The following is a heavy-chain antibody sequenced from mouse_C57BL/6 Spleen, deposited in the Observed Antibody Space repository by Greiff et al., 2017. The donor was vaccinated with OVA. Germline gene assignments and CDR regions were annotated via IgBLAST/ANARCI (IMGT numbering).Heavy chain of an antibody. D-gene: IGHD1-1*01. CDR3: ARMDYYGSKDYFDY. J-gene: IGHJ2*01. Sequence: QVQLKESGAELVKPGASVKISCKASGYAFSSYWMNWVKQRPGKGLEWIGQIYPGDGDTNYNGKFKGKATLTADKSSSTAYMQLSSLTSEDSAVYFCARMDYYGSKDYFDYWGQGTTLTVSS. CDR1: GYAFSSYW. V-gene: IGHV1-80*01. CDR2: IYPGDGDT.